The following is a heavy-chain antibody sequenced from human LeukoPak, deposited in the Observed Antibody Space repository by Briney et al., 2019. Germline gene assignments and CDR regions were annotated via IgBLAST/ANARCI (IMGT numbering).Heavy chain of an antibody. J-gene: IGHJ4*02. D-gene: IGHD2-15*01. Sequence: SQTLSLTCAISGDSVSSNSAAWNWIRQSPSRGLEWLGRSYYRSKWSKDYAVSVKSRITLNPDTSKNQLSLQLNSVTPEDTAVYYCARDRGSCSGGSCHSLGFGYWGQGILVTVSS. CDR1: GDSVSSNSAA. CDR2: SYYRSKWSK. CDR3: ARDRGSCSGGSCHSLGFGY. V-gene: IGHV6-1*01.